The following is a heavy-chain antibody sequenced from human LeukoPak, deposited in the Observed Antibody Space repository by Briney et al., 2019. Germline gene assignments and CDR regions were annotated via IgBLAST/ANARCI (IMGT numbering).Heavy chain of an antibody. CDR2: IYSGGYT. CDR1: GFTVSSNY. CDR3: AGDQGGITRY. Sequence: PGGSLRLSCAASGFTVSSNYMNWVRQAPGKGLEWVSVIYSGGYTYYTDSVKGRFTISRDNPKNTLYLQMNSLRAEDTAVYYCAGDQGGITRYWGQGTLVTVSS. J-gene: IGHJ4*02. V-gene: IGHV3-66*01. D-gene: IGHD3-10*01.